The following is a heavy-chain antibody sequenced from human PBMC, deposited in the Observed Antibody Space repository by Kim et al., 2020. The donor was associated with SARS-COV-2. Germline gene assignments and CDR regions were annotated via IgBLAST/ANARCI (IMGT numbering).Heavy chain of an antibody. CDR3: ARGSGHGGNSINWFDP. Sequence: SETLSLTCTVSGGSISSYYWSWIRQPPGKGLEWIGYIYYSGSTNYNPSLKSRVTISVDTSKNQFSLKLSSVTAADTAVYYCARGSGHGGNSINWFDPWGQGTLVTVSS. CDR2: IYYSGST. D-gene: IGHD2-21*02. CDR1: GGSISSYY. J-gene: IGHJ5*02. V-gene: IGHV4-59*01.